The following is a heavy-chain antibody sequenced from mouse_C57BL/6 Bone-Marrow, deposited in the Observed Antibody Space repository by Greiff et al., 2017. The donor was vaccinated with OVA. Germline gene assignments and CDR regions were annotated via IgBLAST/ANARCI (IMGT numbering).Heavy chain of an antibody. V-gene: IGHV1-72*01. CDR3: ARSRGDYTGPPFYYAMDY. CDR2: IDPNSGGT. J-gene: IGHJ4*01. D-gene: IGHD2-13*01. Sequence: QVQLQQPGAELVKPGASVKLSCKASGYTFTSYWMHWVKQRPGRGLEWIGRIDPNSGGTKYNEKFKSKATLTVDKPSSTAYMQLSSLTSEDSAVYYCARSRGDYTGPPFYYAMDYWGQGTSVTVSS. CDR1: GYTFTSYW.